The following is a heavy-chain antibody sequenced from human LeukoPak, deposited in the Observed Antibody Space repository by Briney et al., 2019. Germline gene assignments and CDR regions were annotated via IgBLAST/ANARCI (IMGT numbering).Heavy chain of an antibody. D-gene: IGHD1-26*01. V-gene: IGHV3-11*04. CDR1: GFTFSDYY. CDR3: ARVRGSYSVDY. Sequence: GGSLRLSCAASGFTFSDYYMSWIRQAPGKGLEWISYISSSGTTIYYADSVKGRFTISRDNAKNSLYLQMNSLGAEDTAVYYCARVRGSYSVDYWGQGTLVTVSS. J-gene: IGHJ4*02. CDR2: ISSSGTTI.